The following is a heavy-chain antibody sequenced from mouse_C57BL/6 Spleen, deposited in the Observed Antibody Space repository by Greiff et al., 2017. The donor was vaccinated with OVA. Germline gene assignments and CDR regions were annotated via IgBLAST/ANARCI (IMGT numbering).Heavy chain of an antibody. V-gene: IGHV1-52*01. CDR1: GYTFTSYW. D-gene: IGHD2-12*01. CDR3: ARGDRYDGFAY. CDR2: IDPSDSET. Sequence: QVQLQQPGAELVRPGSSVKLSCKASGYTFTSYWMHWVKQRPIQGLEWIGNIDPSDSETHYNQKFKDKATLTVDTSSSTAYMQLNSLTSEDSAVYYCARGDRYDGFAYWGQGTLVTVSA. J-gene: IGHJ3*01.